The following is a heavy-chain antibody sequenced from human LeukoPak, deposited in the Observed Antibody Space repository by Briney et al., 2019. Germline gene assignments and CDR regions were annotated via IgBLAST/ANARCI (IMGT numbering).Heavy chain of an antibody. CDR2: IKSKTDGGTA. J-gene: IGHJ4*02. V-gene: IGHV3-15*07. CDR3: TIDRRDTSGWYGGFAS. CDR1: GFTFNNAW. D-gene: IGHD6-19*01. Sequence: GGSLRLSCAASGFTFNNAWMNWIRQASGKGLEWVGRIKSKTDGGTADYAAPVKGRFTISRDDSKDTLYLQMNSLRTEDTAMYYCTIDRRDTSGWYGGFASWGQGALVTVSS.